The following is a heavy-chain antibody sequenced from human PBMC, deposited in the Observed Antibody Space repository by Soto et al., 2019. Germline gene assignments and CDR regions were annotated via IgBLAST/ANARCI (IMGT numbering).Heavy chain of an antibody. CDR1: GDSVSSNSAA. D-gene: IGHD5-12*01. V-gene: IGHV6-1*01. J-gene: IGHJ4*02. Sequence: QVQLQQSGPGLVKPSQTLSLTCAISGDSVSSNSAAWSWIRQSPSSGLEWLGRTYYRSKWYNNYAVSVRGRITINPDTSKNQFSLQLTSVTPGDTAVYYCARDRLGDGYNDYWGQGTLVTVSS. CDR2: TYYRSKWYN. CDR3: ARDRLGDGYNDY.